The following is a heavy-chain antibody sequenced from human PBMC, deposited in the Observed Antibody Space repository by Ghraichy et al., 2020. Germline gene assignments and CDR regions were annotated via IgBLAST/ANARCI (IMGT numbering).Heavy chain of an antibody. CDR3: ARPKLQYHRSDWFDP. D-gene: IGHD4-11*01. J-gene: IGHJ5*02. CDR2: MNPHNGNT. CDR1: GYTFSTSD. Sequence: ASVKVSCKTAGYTFSTSDINWVRQALGQGLEWMGWMNPHNGNTGYAQKFQGRVTMTRNTSISTAYMELSNLSSEDTAIYYCARPKLQYHRSDWFDPWGQGTLVTVSS. V-gene: IGHV1-8*01.